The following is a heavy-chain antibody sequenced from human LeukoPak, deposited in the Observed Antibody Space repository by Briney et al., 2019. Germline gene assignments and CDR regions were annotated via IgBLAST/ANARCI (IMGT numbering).Heavy chain of an antibody. V-gene: IGHV3-7*01. D-gene: IGHD3-10*01. CDR3: ARWLAVYFSGSSVRYFDY. J-gene: IGHJ4*02. CDR2: IKEDGSEK. CDR1: GFTFSSYW. Sequence: PGGSLRLSCAASGFTFSSYWMSWVRQAPGKGLKWVANIKEDGSEKYYVDSVKGRFTISRDNAKNSLYLQMNSLRAEDTAVYYCARWLAVYFSGSSVRYFDYRGQGTLVTVSS.